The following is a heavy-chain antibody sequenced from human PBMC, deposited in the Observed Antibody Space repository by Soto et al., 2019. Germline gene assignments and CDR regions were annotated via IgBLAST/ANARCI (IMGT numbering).Heavy chain of an antibody. D-gene: IGHD3-16*01. V-gene: IGHV5-51*01. Sequence: GESLKISCKGAGYSFTSYWIGWVRQMPGKGLEWMGIIYPGDSDTRYSPSFQGQVTISADKSISTAYLQWSSLKASDTAMYYCARRGGPPSGYYYYGMDVWGQGTTVTVSS. CDR1: GYSFTSYW. CDR3: ARRGGPPSGYYYYGMDV. CDR2: IYPGDSDT. J-gene: IGHJ6*02.